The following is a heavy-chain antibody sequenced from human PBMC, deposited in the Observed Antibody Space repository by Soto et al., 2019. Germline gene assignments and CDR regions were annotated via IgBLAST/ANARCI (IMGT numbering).Heavy chain of an antibody. CDR3: ARGVGSGWYSSTHYYFDY. CDR2: IIPIFGTA. Sequence: GASVKVSCKASGGTFSSYAISWVRQAPGQGLEWMGGIIPIFGTANYAQKFQGRVTITADKSTSTAYMELSSLRSEDTAVYYCARGVGSGWYSSTHYYFDYWGQGTLVTVSS. V-gene: IGHV1-69*06. CDR1: GGTFSSYA. D-gene: IGHD6-19*01. J-gene: IGHJ4*02.